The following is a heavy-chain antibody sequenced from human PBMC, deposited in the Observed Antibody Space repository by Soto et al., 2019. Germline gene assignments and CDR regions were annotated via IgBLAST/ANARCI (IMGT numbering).Heavy chain of an antibody. V-gene: IGHV3-33*01. J-gene: IGHJ4*02. CDR2: IWYDGSNK. CDR3: ARAQEYYDILTGPDY. Sequence: GGSLRLSCAASGFTFSSYGMRWVRQAPGKGLEWVAVIWYDGSNKYYADSVKGRFTISRDNSKNTLYLQMNSLRAEDTAVYYCARAQEYYDILTGPDYWGQGTLVTVSS. CDR1: GFTFSSYG. D-gene: IGHD3-9*01.